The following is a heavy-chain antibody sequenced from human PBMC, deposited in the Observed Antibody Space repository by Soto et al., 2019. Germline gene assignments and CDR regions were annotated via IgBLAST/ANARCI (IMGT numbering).Heavy chain of an antibody. Sequence: EVQLVESGGDLVQPGGSLRLSCAASGVTVSNNFMSWVRQAPGKGLEWVSFIYSGGGTQYADSVKGRFTISRDNYKNTVYLQMNSLRVEDTAVYYCARNVPVTPLGYWGQGTLVTVSS. CDR1: GVTVSNNF. V-gene: IGHV3-66*01. CDR3: ARNVPVTPLGY. CDR2: IYSGGGT. D-gene: IGHD4-17*01. J-gene: IGHJ4*02.